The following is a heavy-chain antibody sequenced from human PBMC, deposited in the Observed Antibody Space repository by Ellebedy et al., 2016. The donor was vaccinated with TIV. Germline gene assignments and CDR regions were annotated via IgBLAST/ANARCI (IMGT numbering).Heavy chain of an antibody. CDR1: GYTFTSYA. Sequence: AASVKVSCKASGYTFTSYAMHWVRQAPGQRLEWMGWINAGNGNTKYSQKFQGRVTITRDTSASTAYMELSSLRSEDTAVYYCARGLAGTPFDYWGQGTLVTVSS. CDR3: ARGLAGTPFDY. J-gene: IGHJ4*02. D-gene: IGHD6-19*01. V-gene: IGHV1-3*01. CDR2: INAGNGNT.